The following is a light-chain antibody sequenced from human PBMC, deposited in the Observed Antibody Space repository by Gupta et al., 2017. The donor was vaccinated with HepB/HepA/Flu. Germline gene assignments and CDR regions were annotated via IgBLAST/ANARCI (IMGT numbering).Light chain of an antibody. CDR3: QAWDNSTAFYV. CDR1: NLGDKY. Sequence: SSELTQSPSVSVSPGQTASITCSGDNLGDKYACWYQQKPGQAPVLIIYQDSKRPSGIPERFSGSNSGNTATLTISGTQAMDEADYYCQAWDNSTAFYVFGTGTKVTVL. V-gene: IGLV3-1*01. J-gene: IGLJ1*01. CDR2: QDS.